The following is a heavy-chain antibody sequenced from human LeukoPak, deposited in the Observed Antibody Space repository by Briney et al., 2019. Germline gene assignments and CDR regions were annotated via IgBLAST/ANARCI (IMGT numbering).Heavy chain of an antibody. D-gene: IGHD3-10*01. Sequence: SETLSLTCAVYGGSFSGYYWSWIRQPPGKGLEWIGEINHSGRTNNNPSLKSRVTISVDTSKNQFSRRLSSVTAADTAVYSCAREGTLWFGRRKSGFDYWGQGTLVTASS. J-gene: IGHJ4*02. CDR1: GGSFSGYY. CDR2: INHSGRT. V-gene: IGHV4-34*01. CDR3: AREGTLWFGRRKSGFDY.